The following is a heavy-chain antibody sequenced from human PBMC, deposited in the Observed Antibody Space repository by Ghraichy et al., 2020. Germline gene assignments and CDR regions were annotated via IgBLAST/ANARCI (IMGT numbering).Heavy chain of an antibody. CDR3: ATGDYSWPFFDF. CDR1: GVTFSDNH. CDR2: ISGSGVTT. J-gene: IGHJ4*02. Sequence: GGSLRLSCAASGVTFSDNHMSWIRQAPGKGLEWLSYISGSGVTTYYADSVKGRFIISRDNAKNSLFLQMNSLRAEDTAVYFCATGDYSWPFFDFWGQGALVTVSS. D-gene: IGHD4-11*01. V-gene: IGHV3-11*01.